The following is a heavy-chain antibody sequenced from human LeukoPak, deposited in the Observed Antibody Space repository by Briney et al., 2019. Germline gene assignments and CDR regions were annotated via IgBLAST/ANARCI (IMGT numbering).Heavy chain of an antibody. CDR1: GGSISSGSYY. CDR3: ARDRLNYYGSGSYGSWFDP. Sequence: PSQTLSLTCTVSGGSISSGSYYWSWIRRPAGKGLEWIGRIYTSGSTNYNPSLKSRVTISVDTSKNQFSLKLSSVTAADTAVYYCARDRLNYYGSGSYGSWFDPWDQGTLVIVSS. D-gene: IGHD3-10*01. CDR2: IYTSGST. J-gene: IGHJ5*02. V-gene: IGHV4-61*02.